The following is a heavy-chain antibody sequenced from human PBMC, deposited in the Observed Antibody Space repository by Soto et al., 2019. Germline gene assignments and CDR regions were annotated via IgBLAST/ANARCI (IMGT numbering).Heavy chain of an antibody. CDR3: ARTYYDFWRGYSFDY. D-gene: IGHD3-3*01. CDR1: GGSISSYY. CDR2: IYYSGST. V-gene: IGHV4-59*08. J-gene: IGHJ4*02. Sequence: QVQLQESGPGLVKPSETLSLTCTVSGGSISSYYWSWIRQPPGKGLEWIGYIYYSGSTNYNPSLKSRVTISVDTSKNQFSLKLSSVTAADTAVYYCARTYYDFWRGYSFDYWGQGTLVTVSS.